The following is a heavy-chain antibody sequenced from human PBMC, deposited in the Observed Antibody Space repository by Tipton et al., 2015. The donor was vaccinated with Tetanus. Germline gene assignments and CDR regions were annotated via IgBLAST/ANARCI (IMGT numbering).Heavy chain of an antibody. CDR3: ARVIRRSMIGYGVFDS. CDR2: IYFEGST. Sequence: TLSLTCTVSGGSISDKKYYWGWTRQPPGRGLEWIASIYFEGSTYYSPSLKSRVTIAVDRSQNAFSLNLTSVTAADTAVYYCARVIRRSMIGYGVFDSWGQGSLVAVSS. CDR1: GGSISDKKYY. V-gene: IGHV4-39*02. D-gene: IGHD4-17*01. J-gene: IGHJ4*02.